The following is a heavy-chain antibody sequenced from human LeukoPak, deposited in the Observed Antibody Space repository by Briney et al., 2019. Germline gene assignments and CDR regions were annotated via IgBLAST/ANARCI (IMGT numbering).Heavy chain of an antibody. CDR1: GGTFSSYA. V-gene: IGHV1-69*04. J-gene: IGHJ4*02. D-gene: IGHD3-22*01. Sequence: SVKVSCKASGGTFSSYAISWVRQAPGQGLEWMGRIIPIFGIANYAQKFQGRVTITADKSTSTDYMELSSLRSEDTAVYYCARDPSITMIVDWGQGTLVTVSS. CDR3: ARDPSITMIVD. CDR2: IIPIFGIA.